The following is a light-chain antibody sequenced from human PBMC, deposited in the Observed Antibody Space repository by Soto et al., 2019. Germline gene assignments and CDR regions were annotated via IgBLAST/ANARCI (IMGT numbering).Light chain of an antibody. CDR1: SSDVGGYNY. Sequence: QSALTQSASVSGSPGQSSTISCTGTSSDVGGYNYVSWYQQHPGKAPKLIIYDVSNQPSGVSTRVSGSKSGNTASLTISGLQAEDEADYSCSSYTSTNSWVFRGGTEVTVL. CDR3: SSYTSTNSWV. CDR2: DVS. J-gene: IGLJ3*02. V-gene: IGLV2-14*01.